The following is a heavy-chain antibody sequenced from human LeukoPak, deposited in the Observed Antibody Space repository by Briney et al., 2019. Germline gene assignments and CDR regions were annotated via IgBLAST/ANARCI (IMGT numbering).Heavy chain of an antibody. J-gene: IGHJ5*02. Sequence: PGGSLRLSCAASGFTFSNYAMSWVRQAPGKGLEWVSTITDSAGSTYYADSVKGRFTISRDNSKNTLYLQMNSLRAEDTAVYYCARISHWNVLAWGQGTLVTVSS. CDR1: GFTFSNYA. CDR3: ARISHWNVLA. D-gene: IGHD1-1*01. CDR2: ITDSAGST. V-gene: IGHV3-23*01.